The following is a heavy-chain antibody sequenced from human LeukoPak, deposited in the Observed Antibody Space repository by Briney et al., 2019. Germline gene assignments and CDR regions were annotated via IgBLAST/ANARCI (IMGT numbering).Heavy chain of an antibody. D-gene: IGHD3-22*01. J-gene: IGHJ3*02. V-gene: IGHV1-2*02. Sequence: ASVTVSFKASGYTFTTFYMHWVRQAPGQGLEWMGWINPNSGGTDYARKFQVRVTMTSDTSINTAYMELSRLESDDKAVYYCARLRGSYVQDAFDIGGQGTGVTVSS. CDR3: ARLRGSYVQDAFDI. CDR2: INPNSGGT. CDR1: GYTFTTFY.